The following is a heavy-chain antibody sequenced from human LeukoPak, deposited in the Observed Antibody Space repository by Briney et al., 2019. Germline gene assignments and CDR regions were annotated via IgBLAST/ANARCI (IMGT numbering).Heavy chain of an antibody. Sequence: SETLSLTCTVSGGSISSSSYYWGWIRQPPGKGLEWIGSIYYSGSTYYNPSLKSRVTISVDTSKNQFSPKLSSVTAADTAVYYCARRIAAARGTFDYWGQGTLVTVSS. V-gene: IGHV4-39*01. D-gene: IGHD6-13*01. J-gene: IGHJ4*02. CDR2: IYYSGST. CDR1: GGSISSSSYY. CDR3: ARRIAAARGTFDY.